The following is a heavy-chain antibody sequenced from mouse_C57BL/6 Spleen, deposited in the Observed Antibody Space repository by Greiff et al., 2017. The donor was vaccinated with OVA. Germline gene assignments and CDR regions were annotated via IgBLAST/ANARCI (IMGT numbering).Heavy chain of an antibody. J-gene: IGHJ4*01. D-gene: IGHD1-1*02. CDR3: ARDMGRDYAMDY. CDR1: GISITTGYYR. Sequence: EVQLQESGPGLVKPSQTVFLTCTVTGISITTGYYRWSWIRQFPGNKLEWIGYIYYSGTITYNPSLTSRTTITRDTPKNQFFLEMNSLTAEDTATDYCARDMGRDYAMDYWGQGTSVTVSS. V-gene: IGHV3-5*01. CDR2: IYYSGTI.